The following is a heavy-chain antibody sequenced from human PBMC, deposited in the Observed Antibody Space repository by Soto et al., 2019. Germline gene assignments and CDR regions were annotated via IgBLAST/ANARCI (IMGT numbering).Heavy chain of an antibody. J-gene: IGHJ6*02. V-gene: IGHV3-23*01. CDR2: LTDSGGST. CDR3: ARDYSSTWYPGHGMGV. CDR1: GFTFRNYA. D-gene: IGHD6-13*01. Sequence: VQLLESGGGLVQPGGSLRLSCAAFGFTFRNYAMSWVRQAPGKGLEWVSALTDSGGSTYYADSVQGRFTISRDNSKNTLYLQMNSLGAEDTAVYYCARDYSSTWYPGHGMGVWGQGTTVTVS.